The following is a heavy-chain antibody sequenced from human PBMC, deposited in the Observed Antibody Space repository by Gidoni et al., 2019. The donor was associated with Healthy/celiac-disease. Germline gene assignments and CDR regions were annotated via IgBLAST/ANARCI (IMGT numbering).Heavy chain of an antibody. Sequence: QLQLQESGPGLVKPSETLSLTCTVSGGSISSSSYYWGWIRQPPGKGLEWIGSIYYSGSTYYNPSLKSRVTISVDTSKNQFSLKLSSVTAADTAVYYCARRVTIFGVVTAANWFDPWGQGTLVTVSS. CDR1: GGSISSSSYY. J-gene: IGHJ5*02. CDR2: IYYSGST. CDR3: ARRVTIFGVVTAANWFDP. D-gene: IGHD3-3*01. V-gene: IGHV4-39*01.